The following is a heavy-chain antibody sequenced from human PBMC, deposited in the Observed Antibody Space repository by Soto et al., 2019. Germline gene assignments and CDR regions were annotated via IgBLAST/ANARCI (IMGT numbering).Heavy chain of an antibody. D-gene: IGHD6-13*01. CDR3: FRYTYTSRYTFYGMDV. V-gene: IGHV3-49*03. J-gene: IGHJ6*02. CDR2: VRNIAYGETT. CDR1: GFTFGDYA. Sequence: EVQLVESGGGLVEPGRSLRLSCTTSGFTFGDYAMSWFRLAPGKGLEWVGMVRNIAYGETTEYAASVRGRFTISRDNSKSIAYLQMNSLTSEDTAVYYCFRYTYTSRYTFYGMDVWGPGTTVTVSS.